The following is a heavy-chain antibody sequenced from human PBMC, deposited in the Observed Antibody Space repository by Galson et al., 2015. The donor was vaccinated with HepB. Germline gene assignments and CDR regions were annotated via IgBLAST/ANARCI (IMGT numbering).Heavy chain of an antibody. V-gene: IGHV5-10-1*01. CDR3: ARQRSGSYSAPDY. Sequence: QSGAEVKKPGESLMISCTASGYSFTDYWITWVRQMPGKGLEWMGRIDPSDSYTNSSPSFQGHVTISADKSISTAYLQWSSLSASDTAMYYCARQRSGSYSAPDYWGQGTLVTVSS. CDR1: GYSFTDYW. D-gene: IGHD1-26*01. CDR2: IDPSDSYT. J-gene: IGHJ4*02.